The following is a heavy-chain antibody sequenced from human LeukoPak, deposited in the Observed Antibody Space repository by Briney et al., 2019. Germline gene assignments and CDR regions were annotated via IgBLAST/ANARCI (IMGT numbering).Heavy chain of an antibody. CDR1: GGSISSYY. D-gene: IGHD3-10*01. CDR3: ARADPNASGYFYRFNWFDP. J-gene: IGHJ5*02. CDR2: IYYSGST. V-gene: IGHV4-59*01. Sequence: SETLSLTCTVSGGSISSYYWNWVRQPPGKGLEWIGNIYYSGSTNYNPSLKSRVTISLDTSKFQFSLSLNSVAAADTAVYYCARADPNASGYFYRFNWFDPWGQGTLVTVSS.